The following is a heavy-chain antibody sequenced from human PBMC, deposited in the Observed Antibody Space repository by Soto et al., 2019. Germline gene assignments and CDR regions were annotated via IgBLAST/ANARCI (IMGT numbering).Heavy chain of an antibody. CDR1: GFTFMTYA. D-gene: IGHD3-10*01. CDR3: AKNRGSGSPYYYNMEV. J-gene: IGHJ6*02. V-gene: IGHV3-23*01. CDR2: ISGSTGKT. Sequence: PWGSLRLSCAASGFTFMTYAIIFFRHSPFKGLEWVSVISGSTGKTYYADSVKGRFTISRDNSKNTLSLQMNSLRGEDTAVYFCAKNRGSGSPYYYNMEVWGQGTMVTVSS.